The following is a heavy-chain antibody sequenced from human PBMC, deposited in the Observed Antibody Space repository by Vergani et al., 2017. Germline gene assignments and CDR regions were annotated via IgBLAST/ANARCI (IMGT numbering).Heavy chain of an antibody. D-gene: IGHD4-11*01. J-gene: IGHJ4*02. V-gene: IGHV3-74*03. Sequence: DVHLAESGGGFFQPGGSLRLSCSASGFSFNSYWMHWVRQVPGKGLLWVSRIKSDGSITAYADSVKGRFTISRDTSKKTLSLQMRSLRADDTAVYYCAKDGRESSNYGYFDYWGQGTLVTVPS. CDR2: IKSDGSIT. CDR1: GFSFNSYW. CDR3: AKDGRESSNYGYFDY.